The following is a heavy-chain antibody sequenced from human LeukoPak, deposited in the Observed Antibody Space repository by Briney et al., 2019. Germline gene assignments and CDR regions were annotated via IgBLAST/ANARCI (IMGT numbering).Heavy chain of an antibody. CDR2: INHSGST. J-gene: IGHJ4*02. CDR1: GGSFSGYY. D-gene: IGHD5-18*01. CDR3: ARRTAHRGTAMVYDY. Sequence: PSETLSLTCAVYGGSFSGYYWSWIRQPPGKGLEWIGEINHSGSTNYNPSLKSRVTISVDTSKNQFSLKLSSVTAADTAVYYCARRTAHRGTAMVYDYWGQGTLVTVSS. V-gene: IGHV4-34*01.